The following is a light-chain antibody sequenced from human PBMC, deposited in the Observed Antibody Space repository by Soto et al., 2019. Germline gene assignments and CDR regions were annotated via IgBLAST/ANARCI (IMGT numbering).Light chain of an antibody. CDR3: QQYNNWPPGT. J-gene: IGKJ1*01. V-gene: IGKV3-15*01. Sequence: IVMTQSAATLSVYPGERATLSCRASQSVSSNLAWYQQKPGQAPRLLIYGASTRATGIPARFRGSGSGTEFTLTISSLQSEDFAVYYCQQYNNWPPGTFGQGTKVEIK. CDR1: QSVSSN. CDR2: GAS.